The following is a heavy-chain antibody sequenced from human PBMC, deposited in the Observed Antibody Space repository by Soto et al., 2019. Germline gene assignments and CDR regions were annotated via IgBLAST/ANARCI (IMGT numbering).Heavy chain of an antibody. D-gene: IGHD3-16*01. CDR2: IYHNGRT. CDR1: GVPIRSYAW. V-gene: IGHV4-4*02. Sequence: QVHLEESGPGLVRPSGTLSLPCNVSGVPIRSYAWWTWVRQTPGKGMEWIVEIYHNGRTNYNPSLKSRVSLSVDKSTNQFSLNPKSLTAADTAVYYCARGTLIGRWTRNWFAPWGQRTQVNFSS. J-gene: IGHJ5*02. CDR3: ARGTLIGRWTRNWFAP.